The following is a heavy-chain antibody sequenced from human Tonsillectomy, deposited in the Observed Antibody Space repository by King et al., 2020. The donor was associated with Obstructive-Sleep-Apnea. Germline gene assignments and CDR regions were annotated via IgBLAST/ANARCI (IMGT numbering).Heavy chain of an antibody. D-gene: IGHD3-3*01. Sequence: VQLVESGAEVKKPGASVKVSCKASGYTFTSYSLNWVRQAPGQGLEWVGWISVYNGHTNYAQKLQGRVAMTTDTSTSTAYMELRSLRSDDTAVYYCARDGLWSGYPPDYWGQGTLVIVSS. CDR1: GYTFTSYS. J-gene: IGHJ4*02. CDR2: ISVYNGHT. V-gene: IGHV1-18*04. CDR3: ARDGLWSGYPPDY.